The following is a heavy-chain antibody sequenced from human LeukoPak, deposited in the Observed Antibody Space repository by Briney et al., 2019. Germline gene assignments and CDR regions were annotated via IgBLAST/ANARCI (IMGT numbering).Heavy chain of an antibody. CDR2: IKQDGSEK. Sequence: GGSLRLSCAASGFTFSGYWMSWVRQAPGKGLEWVANIKQDGSEKYYVDSVKGRFTISRDNAKNSLYLQMNSLRAEDTALYYCTKGMGQFYYYYYMDVWGKGTTVTVSS. V-gene: IGHV3-7*03. CDR1: GFTFSGYW. CDR3: TKGMGQFYYYYYMDV. J-gene: IGHJ6*03. D-gene: IGHD3-16*01.